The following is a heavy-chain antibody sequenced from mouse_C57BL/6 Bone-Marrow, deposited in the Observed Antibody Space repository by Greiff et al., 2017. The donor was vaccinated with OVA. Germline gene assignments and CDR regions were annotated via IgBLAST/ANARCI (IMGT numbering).Heavy chain of an antibody. CDR3: ARVITTLVH. CDR2: ISNGGSYT. Sequence: EVQLVESGGDLVKPGGSLKLSCAASGFTFSSYGMSWVRQTPDKRLEWVATISNGGSYTYYPDSVKGRFTISRDNAKNTLYLQMSSLKAEDTAMYYCARVITTLVHWGQGTLVTVSA. J-gene: IGHJ3*01. CDR1: GFTFSSYG. V-gene: IGHV5-6*01. D-gene: IGHD1-1*01.